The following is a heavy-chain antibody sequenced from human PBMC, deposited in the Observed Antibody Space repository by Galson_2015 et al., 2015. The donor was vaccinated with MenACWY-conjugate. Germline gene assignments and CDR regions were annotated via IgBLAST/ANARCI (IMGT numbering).Heavy chain of an antibody. D-gene: IGHD6-13*01. Sequence: SLRLSCAASGFTFSDYYMSWIRQAPGKGLEWVSYISSSSSYTNYADSVKGRFTISRDNAKNSLYLQMNSLRAEDTAVYYCARQIAAAGTNFDYWGQGTLVTVSS. CDR3: ARQIAAAGTNFDY. CDR2: ISSSSSYT. CDR1: GFTFSDYY. J-gene: IGHJ4*02. V-gene: IGHV3-11*03.